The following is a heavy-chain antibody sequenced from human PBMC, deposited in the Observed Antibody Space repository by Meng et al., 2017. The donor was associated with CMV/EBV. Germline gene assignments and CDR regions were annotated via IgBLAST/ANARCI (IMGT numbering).Heavy chain of an antibody. CDR1: GGSISSGDYY. Sequence: LRRSGPGLVKPSTTRSLHCTVSGGSISSGDYYWSWIRQPPGKGLEWIVYIYYSGSTYYNPSLKSRVTISVDTSKNQFSLKLSSVTAADTAVYYCAREGDNPFDYWGQGTLVTVSS. V-gene: IGHV4-30-4*08. CDR3: AREGDNPFDY. D-gene: IGHD2-21*02. J-gene: IGHJ4*02. CDR2: IYYSGST.